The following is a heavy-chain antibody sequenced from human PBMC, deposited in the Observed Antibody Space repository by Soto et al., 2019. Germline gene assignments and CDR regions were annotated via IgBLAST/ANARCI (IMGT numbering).Heavy chain of an antibody. D-gene: IGHD3-3*01. V-gene: IGHV3-33*01. CDR3: ARDASYYSLWSGYYPSRNGMDF. CDR1: GFTFSSFG. CDR2: IWYDGSKK. J-gene: IGHJ6*02. Sequence: QVQVVESGGGVVQPGRSLRLSCAASGFTFSSFGMHWVRQAPGKGLEWVSVIWYDGSKKSYGDSVKGRFTISRDNSRNPVYLQMNSLRADDTAVYYCARDASYYSLWSGYYPSRNGMDFWGQGTTVTVSS.